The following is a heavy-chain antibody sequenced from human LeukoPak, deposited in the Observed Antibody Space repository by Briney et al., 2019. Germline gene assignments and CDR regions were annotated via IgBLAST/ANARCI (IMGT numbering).Heavy chain of an antibody. CDR1: GFTFSSYD. J-gene: IGHJ4*02. Sequence: GGSLRLSWAASGFTFSSYDMNWVSQAPGEGRECVSYISISGSIIDYADSVKGRFIISRDNAKNSLYLQLNSLRAEETAVYYCTRDRCYYDSCSHPYYFDGWGQGRLVTVSS. D-gene: IGHD3-22*01. CDR3: TRDRCYYDSCSHPYYFDG. V-gene: IGHV3-48*03. CDR2: ISISGSII.